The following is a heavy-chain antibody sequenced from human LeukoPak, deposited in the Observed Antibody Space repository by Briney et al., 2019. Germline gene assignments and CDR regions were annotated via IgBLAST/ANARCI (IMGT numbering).Heavy chain of an antibody. Sequence: ASMKVSCKASGYTFTTYGISWVRQAPGQGLEWMGWISAYNGNTIYAQKLQGRVTMTTDTSTSTAYMELRSLRPDDTAVYYCARESTVTTRSDFDYWGQGTLVTVSS. D-gene: IGHD4-17*01. J-gene: IGHJ4*02. CDR2: ISAYNGNT. CDR1: GYTFTTYG. V-gene: IGHV1-18*01. CDR3: ARESTVTTRSDFDY.